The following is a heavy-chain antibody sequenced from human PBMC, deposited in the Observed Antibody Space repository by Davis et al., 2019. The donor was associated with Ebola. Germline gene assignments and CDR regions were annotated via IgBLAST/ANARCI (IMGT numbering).Heavy chain of an antibody. J-gene: IGHJ4*02. Sequence: PGGSLRLSCAASGFTFSSYGMNWVRQTPGKGLEWVSGISGGGYTTDYADSVKGRFTISRDNSKTTLYLHMNSLRAEDTAIYYCAKEKVTGSSYYLDYWGQGTPVTVSS. V-gene: IGHV3-23*01. CDR3: AKEKVTGSSYYLDY. CDR1: GFTFSSYG. D-gene: IGHD7-27*01. CDR2: ISGGGYTT.